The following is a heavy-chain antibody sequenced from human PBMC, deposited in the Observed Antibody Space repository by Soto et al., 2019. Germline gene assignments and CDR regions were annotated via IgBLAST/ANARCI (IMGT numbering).Heavy chain of an antibody. CDR3: AGTAAPNWFDP. CDR1: GGSISSYY. V-gene: IGHV4-59*01. Sequence: KPSETLSLTCTVSGGSISSYYWSWIRQPPGKGLEWIGYIYYSGSTNYNPSLKSRVTISVDTSKNQFSLKLSSVTAADTAVYYCAGTAAPNWFDPWGQGTLVTVSS. CDR2: IYYSGST. J-gene: IGHJ5*02. D-gene: IGHD6-6*01.